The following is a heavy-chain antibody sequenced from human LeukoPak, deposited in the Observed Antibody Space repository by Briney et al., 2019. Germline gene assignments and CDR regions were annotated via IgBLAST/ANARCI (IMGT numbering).Heavy chain of an antibody. J-gene: IGHJ5*02. CDR1: GGSISSYY. CDR2: IYTSGST. Sequence: SETLSLTCTVSGGSISSYYWSWIRQPAGKGLEWIGRIYTSGSTNYNPSLKSRVTMSVDTSKNQFSLKLSSVTAADTAVYCCARVGSGTIFNWFDPWGQGTLVTVSS. D-gene: IGHD3-3*01. V-gene: IGHV4-4*07. CDR3: ARVGSGTIFNWFDP.